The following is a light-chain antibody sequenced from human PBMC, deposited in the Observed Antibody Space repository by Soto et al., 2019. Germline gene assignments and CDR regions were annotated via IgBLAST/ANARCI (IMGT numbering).Light chain of an antibody. CDR3: QDYGSSPQT. V-gene: IGKV3-11*01. J-gene: IGKJ1*01. CDR1: QSISNS. CDR2: DAS. Sequence: EIVFRQSTASLSLXPGEIASLXXGASQSISNSLAWYQQKPGQAPSLLIFDASKRATGIPARFSGSGSGTDFTLTITILEPEDFAVYYCQDYGSSPQTFGQGTNVDIK.